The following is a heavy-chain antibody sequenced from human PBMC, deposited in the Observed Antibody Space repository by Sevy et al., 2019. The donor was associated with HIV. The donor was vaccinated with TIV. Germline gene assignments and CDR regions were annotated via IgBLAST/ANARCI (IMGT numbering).Heavy chain of an antibody. J-gene: IGHJ3*02. CDR1: GGSISSYY. D-gene: IGHD3-10*01. Sequence: SKTLSLTCTVSGGSISSYYWSWIRQPPGKGLEWIGYIYYSGSTNYNTSLKSRVTISVDTSKNQFSLKLSSVTAADTAVYYCARDVITMVRGVTYDASDIWGQGTMVTVSS. V-gene: IGHV4-59*01. CDR2: IYYSGST. CDR3: ARDVITMVRGVTYDASDI.